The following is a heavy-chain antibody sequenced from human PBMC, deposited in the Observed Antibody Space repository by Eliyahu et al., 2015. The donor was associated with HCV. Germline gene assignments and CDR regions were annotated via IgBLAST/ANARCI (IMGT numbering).Heavy chain of an antibody. CDR1: GYTFTDYT. J-gene: IGHJ5*02. Sequence: EVKKPGASVKVSCKTSGYTFTDYTIHWVRQAPGQRLQWMGWINAGNGNPRYLQRFQGRVTFTRDTSASTAYMEVSSLTSEDTAVYYCAHSPHPAIGWSGRIGPWGQGTLVTISS. D-gene: IGHD6-19*01. CDR3: AHSPHPAIGWSGRIGP. CDR2: INAGNGNP. V-gene: IGHV1-3*01.